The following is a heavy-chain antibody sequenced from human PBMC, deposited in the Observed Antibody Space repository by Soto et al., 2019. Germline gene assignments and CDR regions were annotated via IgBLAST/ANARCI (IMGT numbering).Heavy chain of an antibody. V-gene: IGHV4-4*02. D-gene: IGHD3-9*01. CDR1: GGSISSSHW. CDR3: ARVILTITRGAFDA. CDR2: ISHSGTS. Sequence: QVQLQESGPGLVKPSGTLSLTGAVSGGSISSSHWWTWVRQSPGKGLEYIGEISHSGTSNSNPSLKSRVTLSVDKSKNPFSLTLTSVTAADTAVYYCARVILTITRGAFDAWGQGTLVSVSS. J-gene: IGHJ3*01.